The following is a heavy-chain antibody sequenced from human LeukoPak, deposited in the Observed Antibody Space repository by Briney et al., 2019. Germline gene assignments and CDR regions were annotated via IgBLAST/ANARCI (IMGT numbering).Heavy chain of an antibody. CDR1: GFTFSSYA. CDR2: ISGSGGST. V-gene: IGHV3-23*01. CDR3: AKRRYFDWSNDY. D-gene: IGHD3-9*01. Sequence: PGGSLRLSGAASGFTFSSYAMSWVRQAPGKGLEWVSAISGSGGSTYYADSMKGRFTISRDNSKNTLYLQMNSLRAEDTAVYYCAKRRYFDWSNDYWGQGTLVAVSS. J-gene: IGHJ4*02.